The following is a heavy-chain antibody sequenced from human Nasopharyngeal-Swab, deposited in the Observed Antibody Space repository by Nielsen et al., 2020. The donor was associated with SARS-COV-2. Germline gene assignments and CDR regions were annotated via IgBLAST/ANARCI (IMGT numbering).Heavy chain of an antibody. CDR1: GGSFSGYY. CDR2: INHSGST. J-gene: IGHJ3*02. D-gene: IGHD6-19*01. CDR3: ARAGSGPLYAFDI. Sequence: GSLRLSCAVYGGSFSGYYWSWIRQPPGKGLEWIGEINHSGSTNYNPSLKGRVTISVDTSKNQFSLKLSSVTAADTAVYYCARAGSGPLYAFDIWGQGTMVTVSS. V-gene: IGHV4-34*01.